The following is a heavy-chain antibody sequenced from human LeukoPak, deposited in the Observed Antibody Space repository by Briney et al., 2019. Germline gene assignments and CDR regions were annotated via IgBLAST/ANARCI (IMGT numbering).Heavy chain of an antibody. D-gene: IGHD3-10*01. Sequence: GSLRLSCAASGFTFSSYAMSWIRQPPGKGLEWIGSIYYSGSTYYNPSLKSRVTISVDTSKNQFSLKLSSVTAADTAVYYCARDQGWFGELFPNNWFDPWGQGTLVTVSS. J-gene: IGHJ5*02. V-gene: IGHV4-39*07. CDR1: GFTFSSYA. CDR2: IYYSGST. CDR3: ARDQGWFGELFPNNWFDP.